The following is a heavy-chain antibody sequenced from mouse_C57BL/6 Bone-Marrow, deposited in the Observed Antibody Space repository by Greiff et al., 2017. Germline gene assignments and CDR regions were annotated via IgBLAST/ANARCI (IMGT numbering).Heavy chain of an antibody. J-gene: IGHJ2*01. Sequence: QVQLQQSGPELVKPGASVKISCKASGYAFSSSWMNWVKQRPGKGLEWIGRIYPGDGDTNYNGKFKGKATLTADKSSSTAYMQLSSLTSEDSAVYFCARGGWFDYWGQGTTLTVSS. CDR3: ARGGWFDY. CDR2: IYPGDGDT. CDR1: GYAFSSSW. V-gene: IGHV1-82*01. D-gene: IGHD2-3*01.